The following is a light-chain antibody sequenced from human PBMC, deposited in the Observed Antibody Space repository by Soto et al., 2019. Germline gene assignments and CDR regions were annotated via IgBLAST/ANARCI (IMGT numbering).Light chain of an antibody. CDR1: ASNIGRDP. CDR2: ENN. Sequence: HSFLTRPPSSSGAPGQRVTISCSGSASNIGRDPVNWYQQVPGTAPKLLIYENNHRPSGVPYRFSGSKSGTSASLVISGLQSEDEAEYFCAGWDGSMKGFVFGTGTKVTVL. J-gene: IGLJ1*01. V-gene: IGLV1-44*01. CDR3: AGWDGSMKGFV.